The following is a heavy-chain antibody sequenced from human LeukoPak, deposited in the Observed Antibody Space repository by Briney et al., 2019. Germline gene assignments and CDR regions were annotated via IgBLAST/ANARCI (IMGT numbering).Heavy chain of an antibody. CDR1: GFTFSSYE. J-gene: IGHJ4*02. V-gene: IGHV3-48*03. Sequence: GGSLRLSCAASGFTFSSYEMHWVRQAPGKGLEWVSYISSSGSTIYYADSVKGRFTISRDNSKNTLYLQMNSLRAEDTAVYYCARDLRLYSSGWYTVGDYWGQGTLVTVSS. CDR2: ISSSGSTI. CDR3: ARDLRLYSSGWYTVGDY. D-gene: IGHD6-19*01.